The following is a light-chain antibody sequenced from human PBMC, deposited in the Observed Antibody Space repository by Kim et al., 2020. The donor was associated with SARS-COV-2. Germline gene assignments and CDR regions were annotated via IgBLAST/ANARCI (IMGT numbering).Light chain of an antibody. V-gene: IGKV3-15*01. CDR3: QQYNNWIT. Sequence: EIVMTQSPATLSVSPGERATLSCRASQSLSISLAWYQQKPGQAPRLVIYGASTRATGIPARFSGSGSGTEFTLTISSLQSEDFAVYYCQQYNNWITFGQGTRLEIK. CDR1: QSLSIS. J-gene: IGKJ5*01. CDR2: GAS.